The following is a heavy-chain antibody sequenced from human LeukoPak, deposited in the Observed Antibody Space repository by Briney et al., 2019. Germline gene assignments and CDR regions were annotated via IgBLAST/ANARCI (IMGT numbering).Heavy chain of an antibody. CDR1: GGSFTPYY. V-gene: IGHV4-34*01. Sequence: PSETLSLTCAVYGGSFTPYYWSWIRQPPGKGLEWIGEISHSGSTNYNPSLKSRVTISVDTSKNQFSLRLSSVTAADTAVYYCARGVRNFWSGYSRGPYYYGLDVWGQGTTVTVSS. D-gene: IGHD3-3*01. CDR3: ARGVRNFWSGYSRGPYYYGLDV. CDR2: ISHSGST. J-gene: IGHJ6*02.